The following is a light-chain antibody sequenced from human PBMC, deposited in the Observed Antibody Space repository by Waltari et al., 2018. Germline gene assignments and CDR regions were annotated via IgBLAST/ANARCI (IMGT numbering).Light chain of an antibody. CDR2: AAS. J-gene: IGKJ4*02. V-gene: IGKV1-8*01. Sequence: AIRMTQSPSSFPASTGDRVTITCRASQHIAGYLAWYQQKPGKAPKLLIYAASTLQSGVPSRFSGSGSGTDFTLTISALQAEDVAVYCCQHYHHIPATFGGGTKVEIK. CDR3: QHYHHIPAT. CDR1: QHIAGY.